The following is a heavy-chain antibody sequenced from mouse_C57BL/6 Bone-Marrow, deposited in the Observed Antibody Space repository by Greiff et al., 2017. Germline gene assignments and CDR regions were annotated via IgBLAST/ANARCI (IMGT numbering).Heavy chain of an antibody. CDR1: GFTFSNYW. J-gene: IGHJ1*03. CDR3: TYDSYWDFDV. Sequence: DVQLQESGGGLVQPGGSMKLSCVASGFTFSNYWMNWVRQSPEKGLEWVAQIRLKSDNYATHYAESVKGRFTISRDDSTSSVYLQMNNLRAEDTGVYYGTYDSYWDFDVWGTGTTVTVSS. V-gene: IGHV6-3*01. CDR2: IRLKSDNYAT. D-gene: IGHD2-4*01.